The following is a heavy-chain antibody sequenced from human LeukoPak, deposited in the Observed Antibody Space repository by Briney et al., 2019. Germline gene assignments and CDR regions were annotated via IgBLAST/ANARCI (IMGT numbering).Heavy chain of an antibody. CDR1: GGSISSSSYY. J-gene: IGHJ4*02. CDR3: ATLGKWELRFDY. Sequence: SETLSLTCTVSGGSISSSSYYWGWIRQPPGKGLEWIGSIYYSGSTYYNPSLKSRVTISVDTSKNQFSLKLSSVTAADTAVYYCATLGKWELRFDYWGQGTLVTASS. D-gene: IGHD1-26*01. CDR2: IYYSGST. V-gene: IGHV4-39*01.